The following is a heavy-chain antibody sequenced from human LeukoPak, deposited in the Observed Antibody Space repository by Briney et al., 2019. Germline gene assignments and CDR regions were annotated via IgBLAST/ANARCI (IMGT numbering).Heavy chain of an antibody. CDR3: ATPPGYSGYDDNDY. V-gene: IGHV1-24*01. J-gene: IGHJ4*02. CDR1: GYTLTELS. Sequence: ASVKVSCKVSGYTLTELSVHWVRQAPGKGLEGMGGFDPEDGETIYAQKFQGRVTMTEDTSTDTAYMELSSLRSEDTAVYYCATPPGYSGYDDNDYWGQGTLVTVSS. CDR2: FDPEDGET. D-gene: IGHD5-12*01.